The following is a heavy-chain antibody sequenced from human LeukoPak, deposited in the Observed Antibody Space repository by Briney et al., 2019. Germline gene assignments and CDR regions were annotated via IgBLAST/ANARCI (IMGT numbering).Heavy chain of an antibody. CDR3: ARGYCSSTSCYYYGMDV. CDR2: IYHSGST. D-gene: IGHD2-2*01. V-gene: IGHV4-4*02. Sequence: SGTLSLTCAVSGGSISSSNWWSWVRQPPGKGLEWIGEIYHSGSTNYNPSLKSRATISVDKSKNQFSLKLSSVTAADTAVYYCARGYCSSTSCYYYGMDVWGKGTTVTVSS. CDR1: GGSISSSNW. J-gene: IGHJ6*04.